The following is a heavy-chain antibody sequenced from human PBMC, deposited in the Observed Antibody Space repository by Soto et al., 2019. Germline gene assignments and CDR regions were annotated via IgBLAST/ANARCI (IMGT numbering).Heavy chain of an antibody. Sequence: SETLSLTCTVSGGSISNYYWSWIRQPPGKGLEWIGYISNSGSTHYIPSLESRVTISVDSSKNLFSLRLSSVTAADTAVYYCARVYRGGRVYYFDYWGLGTLVTVSS. CDR3: ARVYRGGRVYYFDY. D-gene: IGHD2-15*01. V-gene: IGHV4-59*08. J-gene: IGHJ4*02. CDR1: GGSISNYY. CDR2: ISNSGST.